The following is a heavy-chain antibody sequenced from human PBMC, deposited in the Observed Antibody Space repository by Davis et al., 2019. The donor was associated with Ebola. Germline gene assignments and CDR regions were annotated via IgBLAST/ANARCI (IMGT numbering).Heavy chain of an antibody. J-gene: IGHJ6*02. CDR1: GYTFTRYC. V-gene: IGHV1-18*01. D-gene: IGHD5-24*01. CDR2: ISAYNGNI. Sequence: AASVKVSCKASGYTFTRYCITWVRQAPGQGLEWMGWISAYNGNIQYAQKFQGRVTMTTDTSTSTAYMELRNLRSEDTAVYYCARDTGMVTGYNEDVWGQGTTVTVSS. CDR3: ARDTGMVTGYNEDV.